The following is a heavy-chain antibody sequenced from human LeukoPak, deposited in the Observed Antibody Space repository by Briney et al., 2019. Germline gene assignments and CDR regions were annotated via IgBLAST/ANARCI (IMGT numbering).Heavy chain of an antibody. CDR3: ARDLENWAYGMDV. J-gene: IGHJ6*02. V-gene: IGHV1-46*01. CDR2: INPSGGRT. D-gene: IGHD1-1*01. Sequence: ASVKVSCKASGYTLTSDYMHWVRQAPGQGLEWMGVINPSGGRTSYAQTFQGRVTMTRDTSTSTVYMELSSLRSEDTAVYYCARDLENWAYGMDVWGQGTTVTVSS. CDR1: GYTLTSDY.